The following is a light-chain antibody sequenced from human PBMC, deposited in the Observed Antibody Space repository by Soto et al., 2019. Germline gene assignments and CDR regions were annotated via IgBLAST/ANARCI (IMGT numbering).Light chain of an antibody. V-gene: IGLV2-14*03. CDR2: YVD. Sequence: QSALTQPASVSGSPGQSITISCTVTSRDVGAYDYVSWYLQYPDKAPQLLIYYVDHRPSGVSSRFSGSKSGNTASLTISGLQAEDEGDYYCCSYADGSIYFFGTGTKV. CDR3: CSYADGSIYF. J-gene: IGLJ1*01. CDR1: SRDVGAYDY.